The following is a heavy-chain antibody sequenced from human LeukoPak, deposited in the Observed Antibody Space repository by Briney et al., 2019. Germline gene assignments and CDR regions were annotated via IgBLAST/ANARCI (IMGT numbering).Heavy chain of an antibody. CDR3: ARAHYASSNIKVPFDV. V-gene: IGHV1-46*01. CDR1: GYTFTNYY. J-gene: IGHJ6*04. CDR2: IDPSAGST. Sequence: VASVKVSCKASGYTFTNYYMHWVRQAPGQGLEWMGVIDPSAGSTTYAQKFQGRVTMTRDTATSTVYMELSSLRSEDTAVYYCARAHYASSNIKVPFDVWGNGTTVTVSS. D-gene: IGHD3-22*01.